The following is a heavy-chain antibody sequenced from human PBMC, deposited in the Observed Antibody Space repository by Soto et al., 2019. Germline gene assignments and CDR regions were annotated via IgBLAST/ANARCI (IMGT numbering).Heavy chain of an antibody. CDR2: MNPNSGNT. Sequence: QVQLVQSGAEVKKPGASVKVSCKASGYTFTSYDINWVRQATGQGLEWMGWMNPNSGNTGYAQKFQGRVTMTRNTSISTAYMELSSLRSEDTAVYYCAKDTGDCSRISCNPGNNWFDPWGQGTLVTVSS. J-gene: IGHJ5*02. D-gene: IGHD2-2*01. CDR1: GYTFTSYD. V-gene: IGHV1-8*01. CDR3: AKDTGDCSRISCNPGNNWFDP.